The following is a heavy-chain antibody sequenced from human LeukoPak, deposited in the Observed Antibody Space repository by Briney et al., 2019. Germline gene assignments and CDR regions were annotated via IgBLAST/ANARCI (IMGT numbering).Heavy chain of an antibody. D-gene: IGHD3-9*01. CDR3: ARDRDDILTVYWFDP. J-gene: IGHJ5*02. CDR2: INPNSGGT. CDR1: GYTFTGYY. V-gene: IGHV1-2*02. Sequence: GASVKVSCKASGYTFTGYYMHWVRQAPGQGLEWMGWINPNSGGTNYAQKFQGRVTMTRDTSISTAYMELSRLRSDDTAVYYCARDRDDILTVYWFDPWGLGTLVTVSS.